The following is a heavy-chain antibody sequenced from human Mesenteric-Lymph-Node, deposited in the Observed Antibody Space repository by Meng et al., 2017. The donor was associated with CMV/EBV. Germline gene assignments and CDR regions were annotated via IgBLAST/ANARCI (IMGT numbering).Heavy chain of an antibody. J-gene: IGHJ4*02. CDR1: GGTFGSYT. Sequence: GGTFGSYTISWLRQARGQGLEWMGRITPILDTANYAQKFQGRVTISADTSTGTAYMQLSSLTSEDTAVYYCARGSHLGYSYAADFDYWGQGTLVTVSS. CDR3: ARGSHLGYSYAADFDY. CDR2: ITPILDTA. D-gene: IGHD5-18*01. V-gene: IGHV1-69*08.